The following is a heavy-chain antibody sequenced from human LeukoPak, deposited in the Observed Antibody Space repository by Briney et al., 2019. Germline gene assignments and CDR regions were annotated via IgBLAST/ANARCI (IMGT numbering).Heavy chain of an antibody. D-gene: IGHD1-26*01. J-gene: IGHJ4*02. CDR2: IIPIFGIA. V-gene: IGHV1-69*04. Sequence: GASVKVSCKASGGTFSSYAISWVRQAPGQGLEWMGRIIPIFGIANYAQKFQGRVTITADKSTSTAYMELSSLRSEDTAVYYCARAPYSGSYYLFAYWGQGTLVTVSS. CDR3: ARAPYSGSYYLFAY. CDR1: GGTFSSYA.